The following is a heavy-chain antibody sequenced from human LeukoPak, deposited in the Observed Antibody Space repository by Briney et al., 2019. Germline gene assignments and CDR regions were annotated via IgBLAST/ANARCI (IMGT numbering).Heavy chain of an antibody. Sequence: GGSLRLSCAASGFTFSSEAMSWVRQAPGKGLDWVSAISGSGGSTYYADSVKGRFTISRDNSKNTLYLQMNSLRAEDTAVYYCAQARKNSGYDYDYWGQGTLVTVSS. CDR1: GFTFSSEA. CDR3: AQARKNSGYDYDY. J-gene: IGHJ4*02. CDR2: ISGSGGST. V-gene: IGHV3-23*01. D-gene: IGHD5-12*01.